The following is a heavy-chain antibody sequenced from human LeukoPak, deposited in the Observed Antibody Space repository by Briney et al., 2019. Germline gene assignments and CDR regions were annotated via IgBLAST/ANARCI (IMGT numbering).Heavy chain of an antibody. J-gene: IGHJ3*02. CDR3: ARYGFSSVWQGGWHAFDI. CDR2: INPTVGDT. Sequence: ASVKVSCKASGYTLTSYYVHWVRQAPGQGLQWMGIINPTVGDTIYARRFQGRVTMTRDMSTSTVYMELSSLRSEDTAVYYCARYGFSSVWQGGWHAFDIWGHGTMVTVSS. CDR1: GYTLTSYY. V-gene: IGHV1-46*01. D-gene: IGHD6-25*01.